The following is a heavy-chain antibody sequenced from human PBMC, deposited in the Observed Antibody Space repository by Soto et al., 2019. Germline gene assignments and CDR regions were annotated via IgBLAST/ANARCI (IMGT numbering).Heavy chain of an antibody. CDR2: INAGNGNT. D-gene: IGHD5-18*01. CDR1: GYTFNKYA. Sequence: ASVKVSCKASGYTFNKYAMQWVRQAPGQRLEWMGWINAGNGNTKYSQKFQGRVTITRDTSASTAYMELSSLRSDGTAVYYCARAALGYSYDELDYWGQGTLVTVSS. V-gene: IGHV1-3*01. J-gene: IGHJ4*02. CDR3: ARAALGYSYDELDY.